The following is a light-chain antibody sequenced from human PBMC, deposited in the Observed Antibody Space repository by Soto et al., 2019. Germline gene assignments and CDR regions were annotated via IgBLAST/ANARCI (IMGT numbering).Light chain of an antibody. V-gene: IGKV1-5*03. J-gene: IGKJ1*01. CDR2: KAS. Sequence: DIQMTQSPSTLSGSVGDRVTITCRASQTICSWLAWYHQKPGKAPKLLIYKASTLKSGVRSRCRGSGSGTEFTLTLSSLQPDDFATYSCQHYNSDSEAFGQGTKVELK. CDR3: QHYNSDSEA. CDR1: QTICSW.